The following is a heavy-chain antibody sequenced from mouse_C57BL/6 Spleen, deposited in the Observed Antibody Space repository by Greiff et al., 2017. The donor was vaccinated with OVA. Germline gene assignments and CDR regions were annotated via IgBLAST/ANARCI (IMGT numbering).Heavy chain of an antibody. V-gene: IGHV1-72*01. CDR2: IDPNSGGT. J-gene: IGHJ3*01. Sequence: QVQLQQSGAELVKPGASVKLSCKASGYTFTSYWMHWVKQRPGRGLEWIGRIDPNSGGTKYNEKFKSKATLTVDKPSSTAYMQLSSLTSEDSAVYYCAREERVYYYGSSYWFAYWGQGTLVTVSA. CDR1: GYTFTSYW. CDR3: AREERVYYYGSSYWFAY. D-gene: IGHD1-1*01.